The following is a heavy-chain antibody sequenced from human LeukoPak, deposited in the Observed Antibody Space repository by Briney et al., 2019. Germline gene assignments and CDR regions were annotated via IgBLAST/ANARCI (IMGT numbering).Heavy chain of an antibody. J-gene: IGHJ4*02. CDR1: GGSISSGSYY. CDR2: IYTSGST. V-gene: IGHV4-61*02. CDR3: ARETTLGYYGSGSYYYFDY. Sequence: PSQTLSLTCTVSGGSISSGSYYWSWIRQPAGKGLEWIGRIYTSGSTNYNPSLKSRVTISVDTSKNQFSLKLSSVTAADTAVYYCARETTLGYYGSGSYYYFDYWGQGTLVTVSS. D-gene: IGHD3-10*01.